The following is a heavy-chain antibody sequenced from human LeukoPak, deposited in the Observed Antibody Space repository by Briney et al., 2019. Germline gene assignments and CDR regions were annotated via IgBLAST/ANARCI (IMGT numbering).Heavy chain of an antibody. CDR3: ARDWAQHCSSTSCYGPFDY. J-gene: IGHJ4*02. CDR2: IYTSGST. CDR1: GGSISSYY. V-gene: IGHV4-4*07. Sequence: PSETLSLTCTVSGGSISSYYWSWIRQPAGKGLEWIGRIYTSGSTNYNPSLKSRVTMSVDTSKNQFSLKLSSVTAADMAVYYCARDWAQHCSSTSCYGPFDYWGQGTLVTVSS. D-gene: IGHD2-2*01.